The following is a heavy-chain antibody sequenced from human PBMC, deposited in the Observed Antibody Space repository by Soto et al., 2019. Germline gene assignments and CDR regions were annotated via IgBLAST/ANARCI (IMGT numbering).Heavy chain of an antibody. V-gene: IGHV4-59*01. J-gene: IGHJ3*02. CDR2: IYYSGST. CDR3: AREGDAFDI. CDR1: GGSTSSYY. Sequence: ASETLSLPCTVSGGSTSSYYWSWIRQPPGKGLEGIGYIYYSGSTNYNPSLKSRVTISVDTSKNQFSLKLSSVTAADTAVYYCAREGDAFDIRGQGTMVTVPS.